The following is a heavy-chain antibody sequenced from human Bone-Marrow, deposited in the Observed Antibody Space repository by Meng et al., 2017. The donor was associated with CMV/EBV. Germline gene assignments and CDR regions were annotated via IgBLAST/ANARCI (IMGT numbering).Heavy chain of an antibody. CDR3: ARSYYFDY. Sequence: QVQLQQWGAGLLKPSETLSLTCAVYGGSLSGYYWSWTRQPPGKGLXWIGEINHSGSTNYNPSLKSRVTISVDTSKNQFSLKLSSVTAADTAVYYCARSYYFDYWGQGTLVTVAS. J-gene: IGHJ4*02. CDR1: GGSLSGYY. V-gene: IGHV4-34*01. CDR2: INHSGST.